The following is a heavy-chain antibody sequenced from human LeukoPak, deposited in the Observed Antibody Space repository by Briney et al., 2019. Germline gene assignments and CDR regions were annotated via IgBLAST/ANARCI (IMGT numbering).Heavy chain of an antibody. CDR1: GFTFSSYA. CDR3: ARAAVTTRWFDP. J-gene: IGHJ5*02. D-gene: IGHD4-17*01. V-gene: IGHV3-53*01. CDR2: IYSGGST. Sequence: QAGGSLRLSCAASGFTFSSYAMSWVRQAPGKGLEWVSVIYSGGSTYYADSVKGRFTISRDNSKNTLYLQMNSLRAEDTAVYYCARAAVTTRWFDPWGQGTLVTVSS.